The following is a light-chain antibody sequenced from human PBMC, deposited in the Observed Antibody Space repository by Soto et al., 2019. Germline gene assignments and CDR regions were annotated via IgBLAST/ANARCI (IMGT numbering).Light chain of an antibody. CDR1: SSDVGGYNY. Sequence: QSALTQPPSASGSPGQSVTISCTGTSSDVGGYNYVSWYQQHPGKAPKLMIYEVGERPSGVPDRFSGSKSGNTASLTVSGLQADDEADYCCSSYAGSYYVFGTGTKLTIL. V-gene: IGLV2-8*01. J-gene: IGLJ1*01. CDR2: EVG. CDR3: SSYAGSYYV.